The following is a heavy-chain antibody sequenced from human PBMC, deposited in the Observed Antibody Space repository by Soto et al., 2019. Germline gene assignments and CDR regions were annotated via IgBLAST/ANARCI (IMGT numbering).Heavy chain of an antibody. J-gene: IGHJ4*02. V-gene: IGHV3-30*03. CDR2: ISSDGSKK. D-gene: IGHD2-15*01. CDR3: AMDLYGGSSRFDY. Sequence: QVQLVESGGGVVQPGRSLRLSCVASGFTFSNNGIHWVREAPGKGLEWVAVISSDGSKKYYADSVKGRFTISRDNSKNTLYLQMNSLRADDTAVYYCAMDLYGGSSRFDYWCQGTLVTVSS. CDR1: GFTFSNNG.